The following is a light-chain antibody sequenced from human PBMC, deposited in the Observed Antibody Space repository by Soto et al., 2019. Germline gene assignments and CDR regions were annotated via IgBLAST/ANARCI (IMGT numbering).Light chain of an antibody. J-gene: IGKJ4*01. Sequence: EIWMTKPPAPLSFSPGGRATISCSANQSVSSNLAWYQQKPGQAPRLLISGASTRATGIPDRFSGSGSGTEFTLTISSLKSEDLAVYYCQEYNNWPALTFGGGTKVDIK. CDR2: GAS. CDR1: QSVSSN. V-gene: IGKV3-15*01. CDR3: QEYNNWPALT.